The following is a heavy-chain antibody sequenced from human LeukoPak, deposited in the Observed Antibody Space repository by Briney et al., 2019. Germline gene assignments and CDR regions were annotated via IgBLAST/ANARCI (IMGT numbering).Heavy chain of an antibody. CDR1: GGTFSSYA. V-gene: IGHV1-46*01. Sequence: ASVRVSCKASGGTFSSYAISWVRQAPGQGLEWMGIINPSGGSTSYAQKFQGRVTMTRDTSTSTVYMELSSLRSEDTAVYYCARGEWELLQGDYWGQGTLVTVSS. CDR2: INPSGGST. D-gene: IGHD1-26*01. J-gene: IGHJ4*02. CDR3: ARGEWELLQGDY.